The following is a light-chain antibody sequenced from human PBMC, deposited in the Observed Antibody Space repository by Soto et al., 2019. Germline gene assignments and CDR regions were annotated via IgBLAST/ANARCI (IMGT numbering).Light chain of an antibody. CDR1: SSDVGGYIY. J-gene: IGLJ2*01. Sequence: QSALTQSASVSGSPGQSITISCTGTSSDVGGYIYVSWYQQHPGKAPKLMIYDVSYRASGVSNRFSGSKSGNSASLTISGLQAEDEADYYCSSYTSSNTVIFGGGTKLTVL. CDR3: SSYTSSNTVI. V-gene: IGLV2-14*03. CDR2: DVS.